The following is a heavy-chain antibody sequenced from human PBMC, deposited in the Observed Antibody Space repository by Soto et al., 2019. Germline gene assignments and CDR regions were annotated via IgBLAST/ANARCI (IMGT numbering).Heavy chain of an antibody. Sequence: GGSLRLSCAASGFTFSDYYMSWIRQAPGKGLEWVSYISSSGSTIYYADSVKGRFTISRDNAKNSLYLQMNSLRAEDTAVYYCASPMDSSGYYDAFDIWGQGTMVTVSS. V-gene: IGHV3-11*01. CDR1: GFTFSDYY. D-gene: IGHD3-22*01. J-gene: IGHJ3*02. CDR3: ASPMDSSGYYDAFDI. CDR2: ISSSGSTI.